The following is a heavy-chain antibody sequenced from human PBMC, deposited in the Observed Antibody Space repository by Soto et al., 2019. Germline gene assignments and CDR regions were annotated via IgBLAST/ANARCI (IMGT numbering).Heavy chain of an antibody. CDR2: ISYSGST. J-gene: IGHJ6*02. Sequence: PSETLSLTCSVSGGSISSSFWSWIRQPPGKELEWIGYISYSGSTTYNPSLKSRITLSVDTSKNQFSLRVASVTAADTAVYYCARGHRAMEYYYYYGMDVWGQGTTLTVSS. CDR3: ARGHRAMEYYYYYGMDV. D-gene: IGHD5-18*01. V-gene: IGHV4-59*01. CDR1: GGSISSSF.